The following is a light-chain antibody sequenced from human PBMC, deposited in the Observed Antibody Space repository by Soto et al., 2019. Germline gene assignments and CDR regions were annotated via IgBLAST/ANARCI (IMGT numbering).Light chain of an antibody. CDR2: RSD. CDR3: ASCDDSLSGFV. Sequence: QSVLTQPPSASGTPGQRVTISCSGSTSNIGHNYVCWYQQLPGATPKLLIQRSDQRPSGVPDRFSGSKSGTSASLSIGGLRSEDEADYYCASCDDSLSGFVFGSGTKVTVL. J-gene: IGLJ1*01. CDR1: TSNIGHNY. V-gene: IGLV1-47*01.